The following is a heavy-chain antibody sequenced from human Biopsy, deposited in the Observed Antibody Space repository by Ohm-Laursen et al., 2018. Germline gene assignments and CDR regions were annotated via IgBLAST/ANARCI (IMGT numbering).Heavy chain of an antibody. D-gene: IGHD6-6*01. CDR3: ARDSSRRAREGGMDV. CDR1: GFSVSSYD. Sequence: SLRLSCSASGFSVSSYDMNWVRQAPGKGLEWISYISETSSHIYDADSVRGRFTVARDIAKNSLYLQLNSPRVEDTAVYYCARDSSRRAREGGMDVWGQGTTVTV. V-gene: IGHV3-21*01. J-gene: IGHJ6*02. CDR2: ISETSSHI.